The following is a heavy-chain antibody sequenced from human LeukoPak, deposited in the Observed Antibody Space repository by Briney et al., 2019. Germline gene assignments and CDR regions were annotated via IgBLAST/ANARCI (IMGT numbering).Heavy chain of an antibody. Sequence: PGGSLRLSCAASGFTVSNNYMSWVRQAPGKGLEWVSAISGSGGSTYYADSVKGRFTISRDNSKNTLYLQMNSLRAEDTAVYYCAKYTVTADYWGQGTLVTVSS. CDR2: ISGSGGST. D-gene: IGHD4-17*01. CDR1: GFTVSNNY. J-gene: IGHJ4*02. CDR3: AKYTVTADY. V-gene: IGHV3-23*01.